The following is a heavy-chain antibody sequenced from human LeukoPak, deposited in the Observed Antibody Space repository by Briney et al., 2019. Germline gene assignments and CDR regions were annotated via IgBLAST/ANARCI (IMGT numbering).Heavy chain of an antibody. CDR1: GGSISSYY. CDR3: ARESVDTAMVSGGGNWFDP. J-gene: IGHJ5*02. CDR2: IYYSGST. Sequence: SETLSLTRTVSGGSISSYYWSWIRQPPGKGLEWIGYIYYSGSTNYNPSLKSRVTISVDTSKNQFSLKLSSVTAADTAVYYCARESVDTAMVSGGGNWFDPWGQGTLVTVSS. D-gene: IGHD5-18*01. V-gene: IGHV4-59*12.